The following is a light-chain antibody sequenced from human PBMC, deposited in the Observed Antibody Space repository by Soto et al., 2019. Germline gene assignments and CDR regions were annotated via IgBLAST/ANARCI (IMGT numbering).Light chain of an antibody. CDR2: EGS. CDR1: SSDVGTYNL. V-gene: IGLV2-23*01. J-gene: IGLJ1*01. Sequence: QSVLTQPASVSGSPGQSITISCTGTSSDVGTYNLVSWYQHHPGKAPKLMIYEGSKRPSGVSNRFSGSKSGNTASLTISGLQAEDEADYYCCSYASSSTYVFGPGTKLTVL. CDR3: CSYASSSTYV.